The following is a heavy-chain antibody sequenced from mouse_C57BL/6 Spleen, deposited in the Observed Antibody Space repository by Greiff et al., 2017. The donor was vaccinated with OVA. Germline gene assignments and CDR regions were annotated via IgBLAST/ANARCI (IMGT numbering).Heavy chain of an antibody. CDR1: GYSFTSYY. CDR3: ARTGYYGTGYFDY. J-gene: IGHJ2*01. V-gene: IGHV1-66*01. D-gene: IGHD1-1*01. Sequence: VQLQQSGPELVKPGASVKISCKASGYSFTSYYIHWVKQRPGQGLEWIGWIYPGSGNTKYNEKFKGKATLTADTSSSTAYMQLSSLTSEDSAVYYCARTGYYGTGYFDYWGQGTTLTVSS. CDR2: IYPGSGNT.